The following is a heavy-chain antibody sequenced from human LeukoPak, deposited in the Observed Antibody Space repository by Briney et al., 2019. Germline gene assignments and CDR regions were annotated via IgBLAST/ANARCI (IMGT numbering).Heavy chain of an antibody. V-gene: IGHV3-53*01. J-gene: IGHJ4*02. D-gene: IGHD1-14*01. Sequence: GGSLRLSCAASGFTVITNDMTWVRQAPGKGLEWVSVLYSDGNTKYADSVQGRFTISRDNSKNPLYLEMNSLSPDDTAVYYCARGVEPLAANTLAYWGQGTLVTVSS. CDR1: GFTVITND. CDR3: ARGVEPLAANTLAY. CDR2: LYSDGNT.